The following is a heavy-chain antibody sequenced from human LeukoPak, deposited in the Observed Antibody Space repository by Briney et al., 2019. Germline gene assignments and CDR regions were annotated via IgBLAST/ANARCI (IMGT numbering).Heavy chain of an antibody. Sequence: PGGSLRLSCAASGFTFSSYEMIWVRQAPGKGLEWVSYISTGGSTIYYADSMKGRFTISRDNAKNSLYLQMNSLRAEDTAVYYCAREKRSGSYQGGWFDPWSQGTLVTVSS. CDR3: AREKRSGSYQGGWFDP. CDR1: GFTFSSYE. V-gene: IGHV3-48*03. CDR2: ISTGGSTI. D-gene: IGHD1-26*01. J-gene: IGHJ5*02.